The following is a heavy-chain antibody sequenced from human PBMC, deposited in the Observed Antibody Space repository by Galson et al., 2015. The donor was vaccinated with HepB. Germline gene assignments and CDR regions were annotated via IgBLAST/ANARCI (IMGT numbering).Heavy chain of an antibody. J-gene: IGHJ3*02. V-gene: IGHV3-33*01. CDR2: IYYDGRNK. CDR3: VRGLGTSYHLSAFDM. CDR1: GFTFSRNG. Sequence: SLRLSCAASGFTFSRNGMHWVRQAPGKGLEWVAIIYYDGRNKNYADSVKGRFTISRDNSRNTLYLQMNSLRVEDTALYYCVRGLGTSYHLSAFDMWGKVQWSPSLQ. D-gene: IGHD3-16*02.